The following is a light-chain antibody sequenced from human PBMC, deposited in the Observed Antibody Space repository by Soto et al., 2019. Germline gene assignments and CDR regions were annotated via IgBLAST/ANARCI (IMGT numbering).Light chain of an antibody. CDR2: DAS. V-gene: IGKV3-11*01. Sequence: EIVLTQSPATLSLSPGERATLSCRASQSVSDYLAWYQQKPGQAPRLLIYDASNRATGIPARFSGSGSGTDFTPTISSLEPEDFAVYYCQQRSNWPPYTFGQGTKVDIK. J-gene: IGKJ2*01. CDR3: QQRSNWPPYT. CDR1: QSVSDY.